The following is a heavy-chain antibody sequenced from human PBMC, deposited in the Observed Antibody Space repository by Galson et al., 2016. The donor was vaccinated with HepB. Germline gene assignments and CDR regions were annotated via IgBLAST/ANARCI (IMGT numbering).Heavy chain of an antibody. V-gene: IGHV4-34*01. J-gene: IGHJ4*02. CDR3: ARSRGYNTDY. CDR1: GGSFSSYY. Sequence: ETLSLTCAVYGGSFSSYYWSWIRQPPTKGLEWIGEINHSGGTYYNPSLKIRVTISVDTSKEQFSLKLSSVTAADTAVYYCARSRGYNTDYWGQGTLATVSS. D-gene: IGHD5-24*01. CDR2: INHSGGT.